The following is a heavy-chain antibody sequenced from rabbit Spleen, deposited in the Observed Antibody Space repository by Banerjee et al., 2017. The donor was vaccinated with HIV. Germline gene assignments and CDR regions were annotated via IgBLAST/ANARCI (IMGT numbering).Heavy chain of an antibody. Sequence: QLEESGGGLVKPEGSLTLTCKASGVSLNDKDVMCWVRQAPGKGLEVIACIYTGSGDTYFATWVNGRFTISTSTSLNTVDLKMTSLTAADTATYFCAGGGAFGYAGFGYISYLDLWGQGTLVTVS. CDR2: IYTGSGDT. CDR3: AGGGAFGYAGFGYISYLDL. D-gene: IGHD4-2*01. CDR1: GVSLNDKDV. V-gene: IGHV1S43*01. J-gene: IGHJ4*01.